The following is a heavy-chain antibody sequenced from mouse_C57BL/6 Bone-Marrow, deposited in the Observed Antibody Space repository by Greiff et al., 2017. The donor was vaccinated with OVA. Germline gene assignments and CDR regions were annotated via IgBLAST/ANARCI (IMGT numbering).Heavy chain of an antibody. D-gene: IGHD2-1*01. CDR1: GFTFSSYT. V-gene: IGHV5-9*01. J-gene: IGHJ3*01. CDR2: ISGGGGNT. CDR3: ASGNYDAY. Sequence: EVKLMESGGGLVKPGGSLKLSCAASGFTFSSYTMSWVRQTPEKRLEWVATISGGGGNTYYPDSVKGRCTISRDNAKNTLYLQMGSLRSGDTALYYCASGNYDAYWGQGTLVTVSA.